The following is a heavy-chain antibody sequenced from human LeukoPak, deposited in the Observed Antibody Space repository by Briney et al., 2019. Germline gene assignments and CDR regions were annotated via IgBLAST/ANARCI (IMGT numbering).Heavy chain of an antibody. J-gene: IGHJ3*02. CDR2: VYPGDSED. Sequence: GESLKISCKASGYSFSNFWIGWVRQLPGKDLEWMGLVYPGDSEDRISPSFQGQVTISADKSISTAYLQWSSLKASDTAIYYCARQQGEQQLVGNAFDIWGQGTMVTVSS. CDR1: GYSFSNFW. CDR3: ARQQGEQQLVGNAFDI. D-gene: IGHD6-13*01. V-gene: IGHV5-51*01.